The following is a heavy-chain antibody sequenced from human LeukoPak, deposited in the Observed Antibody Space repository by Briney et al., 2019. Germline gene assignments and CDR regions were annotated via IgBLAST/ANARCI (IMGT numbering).Heavy chain of an antibody. V-gene: IGHV3-48*03. Sequence: SGGSLRLSCAASGVTVSSNYMSWVRQAPGKGLEWVSYISSSGSTIYYADSVKGRFTISRDNAKNSLYLQMNSLRAEDTAVYYCARENDVFDYWGQGTLVTVSS. CDR3: ARENDVFDY. CDR2: ISSSGSTI. J-gene: IGHJ4*02. D-gene: IGHD1-1*01. CDR1: GVTVSSNY.